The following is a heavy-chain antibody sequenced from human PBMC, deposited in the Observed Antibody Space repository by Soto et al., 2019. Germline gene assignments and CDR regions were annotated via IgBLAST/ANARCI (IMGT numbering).Heavy chain of an antibody. CDR2: ISVYKGNT. D-gene: IGHD2-8*01. J-gene: IGHJ5*02. CDR3: ARDQTLYAIGGDYWFDP. V-gene: IGHV1-18*01. CDR1: GYTFMSYG. Sequence: ASVNVSCKASGYTFMSYGIHWVRQAPGQGLEWMGWISVYKGNTNYAQKLQDRVTMTTDTSTSTAYMELRSLRSDDTAVYFCARDQTLYAIGGDYWFDPWGQGTLVTVSS.